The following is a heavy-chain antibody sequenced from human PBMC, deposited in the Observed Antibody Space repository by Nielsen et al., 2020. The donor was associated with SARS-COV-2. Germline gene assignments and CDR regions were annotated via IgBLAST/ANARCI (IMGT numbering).Heavy chain of an antibody. D-gene: IGHD3-9*01. CDR3: ATHYDILTGYYY. Sequence: GESLKISCAASGFTFSSYAMSWVRQAPGKGLEWVSAISGSGGSTYYADSVKGRFTISRDNSKNSLYLQMNSLRAEDTAVYYCATHYDILTGYYYWGQGTLVTVSS. CDR1: GFTFSSYA. V-gene: IGHV3-23*01. J-gene: IGHJ4*02. CDR2: ISGSGGST.